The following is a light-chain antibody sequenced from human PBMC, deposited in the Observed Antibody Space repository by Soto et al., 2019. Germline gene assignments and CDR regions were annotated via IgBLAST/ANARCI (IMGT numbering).Light chain of an antibody. CDR1: SSDVGGYNY. CDR2: EVS. V-gene: IGLV2-14*01. Sequence: QSALTQPASVSGSPGQSITISCSGTSSDVGGYNYVSWYQHHPGKAPKLLIYEVSNRPSGVSNRFSGSESGNTASLTISGLQAEDEADYYCNSYTSSTTLIFGGGTKLTVL. J-gene: IGLJ2*01. CDR3: NSYTSSTTLI.